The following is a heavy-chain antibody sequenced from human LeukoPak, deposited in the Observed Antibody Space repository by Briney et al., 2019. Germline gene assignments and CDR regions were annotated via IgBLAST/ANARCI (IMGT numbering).Heavy chain of an antibody. D-gene: IGHD2-21*02. CDR1: GYTFTGYY. V-gene: IGHV1-69*13. Sequence: ASVKVSCKASGYTFTGYYMHWVRQAPGQGLEWMGGIIPIFGTANYAQKFQGRVTITADESTSTAYMELSSLRSEDTAVYYCARSNRVVVVPAIYYYYMDVWGKGTTVTISS. CDR3: ARSNRVVVVPAIYYYYMDV. CDR2: IIPIFGTA. J-gene: IGHJ6*03.